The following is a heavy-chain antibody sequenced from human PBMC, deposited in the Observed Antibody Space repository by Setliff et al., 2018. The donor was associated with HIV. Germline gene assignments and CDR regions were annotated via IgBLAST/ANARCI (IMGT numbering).Heavy chain of an antibody. CDR2: ISGFNGNT. Sequence: ASVKVSCKASGYTFSNYGINWVRQAPGQGLEWMGWISGFNGNTKYAQSFQDRVAMTTETATSTAYMEMRSLRSDDTAVYFCARVPYRSAWFSGGHDAFDIWGQGTMVTVSS. V-gene: IGHV1-18*01. D-gene: IGHD6-19*01. CDR1: GYTFSNYG. CDR3: ARVPYRSAWFSGGHDAFDI. J-gene: IGHJ3*02.